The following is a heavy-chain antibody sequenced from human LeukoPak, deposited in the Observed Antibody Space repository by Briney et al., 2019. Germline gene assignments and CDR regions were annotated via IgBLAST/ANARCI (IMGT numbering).Heavy chain of an antibody. CDR3: AKEEREGFDY. D-gene: IGHD1-1*01. CDR1: GFTFSSYG. J-gene: IGHJ4*02. Sequence: GGSLRLSCAASGFTFSSYGMHWVRQAPGKGLEWVALMRYDGSNKYYADSVKGRFTISRDNSKNTLYLQMNSLRAEDTAVYYCAKEEREGFDYWGQGALVTVSS. CDR2: MRYDGSNK. V-gene: IGHV3-30*02.